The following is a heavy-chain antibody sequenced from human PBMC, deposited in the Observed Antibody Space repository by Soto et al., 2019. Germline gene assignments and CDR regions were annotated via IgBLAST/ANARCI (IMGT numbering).Heavy chain of an antibody. D-gene: IGHD1-1*01. CDR3: ANVGGINNWNDDYYGMDV. CDR1: GFAFSDYS. Sequence: PGGSLRLSCAASGFAFSDYSMNWVRQAPGKGLEWVSNIGRGSGSGTLYYADSVKGRFAISRDNAKNSVYLQMNSLRAEDTAVYYCANVGGINNWNDDYYGMDVWGQGTTVTVSS. CDR2: IGRGSGSGTL. V-gene: IGHV3-48*01. J-gene: IGHJ6*02.